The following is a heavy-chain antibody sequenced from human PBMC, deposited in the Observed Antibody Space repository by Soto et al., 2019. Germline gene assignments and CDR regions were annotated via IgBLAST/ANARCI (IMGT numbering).Heavy chain of an antibody. CDR3: ARGVPGIAVAGTPNWYFDL. J-gene: IGHJ2*01. D-gene: IGHD6-19*01. Sequence: QVQLVQSGAEVKKPGASVKVSCKASGYTFTSYGISWVRQAPGQGLEWMGWISAYNGNTNYAQKLQGRVTMTTDTSTSTAYMELRSLRSADTAVYYCARGVPGIAVAGTPNWYFDLWGRGTLVTVSS. V-gene: IGHV1-18*01. CDR1: GYTFTSYG. CDR2: ISAYNGNT.